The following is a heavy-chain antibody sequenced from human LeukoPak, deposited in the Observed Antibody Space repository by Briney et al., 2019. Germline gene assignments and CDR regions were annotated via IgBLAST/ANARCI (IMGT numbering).Heavy chain of an antibody. CDR3: ARGSYSSGWYVKNWFDP. Sequence: SETLSLTCAVYGGSFSGYYWSWIHQPPGKGLEWIGEINHSGSTNYNPSLKSRVTISVDTSKNQFSLKLSSVTAADTAVYYCARGSYSSGWYVKNWFDPWGQGTLVTVSS. J-gene: IGHJ5*02. CDR2: INHSGST. CDR1: GGSFSGYY. V-gene: IGHV4-34*01. D-gene: IGHD6-19*01.